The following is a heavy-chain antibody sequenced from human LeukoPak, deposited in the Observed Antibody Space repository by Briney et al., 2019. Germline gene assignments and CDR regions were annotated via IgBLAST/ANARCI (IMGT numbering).Heavy chain of an antibody. J-gene: IGHJ4*02. D-gene: IGHD4-17*01. V-gene: IGHV3-30*02. Sequence: PGGSLRLSCAASGFTFSSFGIHWVRQAPGKGLEWVAFIRYDGSNKYYADSVRGRVTISRDNSKNTMYLQMNSLRAEDTAVYYCLTVTTPDYWGQGTLVTVSS. CDR3: LTVTTPDY. CDR1: GFTFSSFG. CDR2: IRYDGSNK.